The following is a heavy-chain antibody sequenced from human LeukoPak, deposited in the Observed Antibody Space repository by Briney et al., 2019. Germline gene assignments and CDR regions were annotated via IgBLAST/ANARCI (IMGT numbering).Heavy chain of an antibody. CDR3: AREDYYERGFDH. V-gene: IGHV4-39*07. CDR2: IYYSGST. D-gene: IGHD3-22*01. Sequence: SESLSLTCTVSGGSISSSSYYWGWIRQPPGKGLEWIGSIYYSGSTYYNPSLKSRVTISVDTSKNQFSLKLSSVTAADTAVYYCAREDYYERGFDHWGQGTLVTVSS. CDR1: GGSISSSSYY. J-gene: IGHJ4*02.